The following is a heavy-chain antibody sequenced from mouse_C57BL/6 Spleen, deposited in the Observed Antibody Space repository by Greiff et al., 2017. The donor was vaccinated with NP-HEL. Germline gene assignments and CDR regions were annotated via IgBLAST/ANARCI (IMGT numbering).Heavy chain of an antibody. CDR3: ARSDYYGSTFAY. D-gene: IGHD1-1*01. CDR1: GYTFTDYN. V-gene: IGHV1-22*01. Sequence: EVQLQQSGPELVKPGASVKMSCKASGYTFTDYNMHWVKPSHGKSLEWIGYINPNNGGTSYNQKFKGKATFTVNKSSSTAYMELRSLTSEDSAVYYCARSDYYGSTFAYWGQGTLVTVSA. CDR2: INPNNGGT. J-gene: IGHJ3*01.